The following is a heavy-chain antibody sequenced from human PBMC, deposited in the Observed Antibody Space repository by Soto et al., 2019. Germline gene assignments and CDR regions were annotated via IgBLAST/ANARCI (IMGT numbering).Heavy chain of an antibody. D-gene: IGHD3-10*01. Sequence: QVQLVQSGAEVKKPGASVKVSCKASGYTFTSYGISWVRQAPGQGLEWMGWISAYNGNTNYAQKLQGRVTMTTDTSXXTXYTXLRSLRSDDTAVYYCARDYYGSGSYWGHYYYGMDVWGQGTTVTVSS. V-gene: IGHV1-18*01. CDR3: ARDYYGSGSYWGHYYYGMDV. CDR2: ISAYNGNT. J-gene: IGHJ6*02. CDR1: GYTFTSYG.